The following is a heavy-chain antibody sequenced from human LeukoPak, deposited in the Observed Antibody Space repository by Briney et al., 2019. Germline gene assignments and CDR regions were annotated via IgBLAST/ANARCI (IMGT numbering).Heavy chain of an antibody. CDR3: ARDDGGRTANYYDSSGYYGY. CDR2: ISSTDSPI. V-gene: IGHV3-48*04. D-gene: IGHD3-22*01. Sequence: GGSLRLSCAASGFTFSSYSMNWVRQAPGKGLEWVSYISSTDSPIYYADSVKGRFTISRDNAKNSLYLQMNSLRAEDTAVYYCARDDGGRTANYYDSSGYYGYWGQGTLVTVSS. CDR1: GFTFSSYS. J-gene: IGHJ4*02.